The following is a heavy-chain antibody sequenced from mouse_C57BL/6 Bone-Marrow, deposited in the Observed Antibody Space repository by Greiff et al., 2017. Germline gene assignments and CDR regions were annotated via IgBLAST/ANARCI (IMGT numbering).Heavy chain of an antibody. D-gene: IGHD1-1*01. J-gene: IGHJ3*01. CDR1: GYTFTSYG. Sequence: SGAELARPGASVKLSCKASGYTFTSYGISWVKQRTGQGLEWIGEIYPRSGNTYYNEKFKGKATMTADKYSSTAYMELRSLTSEDAAVYFCARRRDYYGSSPFAYWGQGTLVTVSA. CDR2: IYPRSGNT. CDR3: ARRRDYYGSSPFAY. V-gene: IGHV1-81*01.